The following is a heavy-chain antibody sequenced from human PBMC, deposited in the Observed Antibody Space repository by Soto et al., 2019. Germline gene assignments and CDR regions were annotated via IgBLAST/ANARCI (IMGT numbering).Heavy chain of an antibody. V-gene: IGHV4-39*01. CDR2: IYYSGST. J-gene: IGHJ4*02. CDR3: VSPEGYYDSSGYTLDY. Sequence: SETLSLTCTVSGGSISSSSYYWGWIRQPPGKGLEWIGSIYYSGSTYYNPSLKSRVTMSVDTSKDQFSLKLSSVTAADTAVYYCVSPEGYYDSSGYTLDYWGQGALVTVSS. CDR1: GGSISSSSYY. D-gene: IGHD3-22*01.